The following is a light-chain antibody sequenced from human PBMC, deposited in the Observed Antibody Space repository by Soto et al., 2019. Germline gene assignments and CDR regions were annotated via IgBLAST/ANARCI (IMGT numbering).Light chain of an antibody. CDR2: GVS. J-gene: IGKJ5*01. Sequence: EIVMTQSPATLSVSPGERATLSCRASESISTSLAWYQQKPGQAPRLLIYGVSTRATGIPARFSGSGFGTEFTLTISSLQSEDFAVYYCQQYKKWPPITFGQGTRLEIK. V-gene: IGKV3-15*01. CDR3: QQYKKWPPIT. CDR1: ESISTS.